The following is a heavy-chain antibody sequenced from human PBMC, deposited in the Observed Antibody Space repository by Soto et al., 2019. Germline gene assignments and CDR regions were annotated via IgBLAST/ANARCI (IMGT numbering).Heavy chain of an antibody. D-gene: IGHD3-10*01. CDR1: GGSISSGDYY. Sequence: SETLSLTCTVSGGSISSGDYYWSWIRQPPGKGLEWIGYIYYSGSTYYNPSLKSRVTISVDTSKNQFSLKLSSVTAADTAVYYCARVKGYYYGSGSYYNHGGRITEYFLHWGQGTLVT. CDR2: IYYSGST. J-gene: IGHJ1*01. CDR3: ARVKGYYYGSGSYYNHGGRITEYFLH. V-gene: IGHV4-30-4*01.